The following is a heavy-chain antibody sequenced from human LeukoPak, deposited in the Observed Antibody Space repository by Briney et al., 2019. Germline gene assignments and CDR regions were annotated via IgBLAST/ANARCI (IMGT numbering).Heavy chain of an antibody. CDR3: ARTFWDYDYFYYYMDV. V-gene: IGHV4-38-2*01. J-gene: IGHJ6*03. CDR1: GYSISSGYY. D-gene: IGHD3/OR15-3a*01. CDR2: IYHSGST. Sequence: SETLSLTCGVSGYSISSGYYWGWIRQPPGKGLEWIGSIYHSGSTYYNPSLESRFTISLDTSKNQFSLKLNSVTPADTAVYYCARTFWDYDYFYYYMDVWGKGTTVTVSS.